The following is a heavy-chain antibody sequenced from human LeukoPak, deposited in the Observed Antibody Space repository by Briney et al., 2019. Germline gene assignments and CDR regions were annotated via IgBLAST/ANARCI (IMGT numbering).Heavy chain of an antibody. V-gene: IGHV3-30*03. CDR2: ISYDGSAK. J-gene: IGHJ4*02. CDR1: GFTFGSHG. D-gene: IGHD2-15*01. CDR3: ARVSEQLQWARPPDY. Sequence: GSLRLSCAASGFTFGSHGMHWVRQAPGKGLEWVAVISYDGSAKSYSDSVKGRFTISRDNSKNTLYLQMNSLRAEDTAVYYCARVSEQLQWARPPDYWGQGTLVTVSS.